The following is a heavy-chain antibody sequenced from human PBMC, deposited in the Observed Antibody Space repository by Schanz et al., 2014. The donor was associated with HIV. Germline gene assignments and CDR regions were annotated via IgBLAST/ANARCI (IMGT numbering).Heavy chain of an antibody. CDR1: GFTFSDYY. CDR3: ARDVVAGIHFSLDY. J-gene: IGHJ4*02. CDR2: INSNGLTI. Sequence: QVQLVESGGGLVKPGGSLRLSCAASGFTFSDYYMSWIRQAPGKGLERISYINSNGLTIYYADSVKGRFTISRDNAKNSLLLQMNSLRAEDTAVYYCARDVVAGIHFSLDYWGQGTLVTVSS. D-gene: IGHD6-19*01. V-gene: IGHV3-11*01.